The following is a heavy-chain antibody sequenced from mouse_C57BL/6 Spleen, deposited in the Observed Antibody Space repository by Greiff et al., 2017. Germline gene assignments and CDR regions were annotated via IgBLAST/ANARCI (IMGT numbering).Heavy chain of an antibody. D-gene: IGHD1-1*01. V-gene: IGHV1-39*01. CDR3: GSGILRYVFDY. Sequence: VQLQQSGPELVKPGASVKISCKASGYSFTDYNMHWVKQSTGKSLEWIGVINPNDGTTSYNQKFKGKATLTVDQSSSTAYMQLNSLTSEDAAVYYCGSGILRYVFDYWGQGTTLTVSS. CDR1: GYSFTDYN. J-gene: IGHJ2*01. CDR2: INPNDGTT.